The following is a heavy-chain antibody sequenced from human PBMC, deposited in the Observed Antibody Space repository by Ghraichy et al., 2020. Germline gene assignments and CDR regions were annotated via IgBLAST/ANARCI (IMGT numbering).Heavy chain of an antibody. J-gene: IGHJ4*02. CDR1: GFTFSSYS. CDR2: ISSRSDYI. V-gene: IGHV3-21*01. D-gene: IGHD4-11*01. CDR3: ATTADYLYFDY. Sequence: GGSLRLSCAASGFTFSSYSMNWVRQAPGKGLEWVSSISSRSDYIYYADSLKGRFTVSRDNADNSLFLQMNSLRAEDTAVYYCATTADYLYFDYWGQRTLVTVS.